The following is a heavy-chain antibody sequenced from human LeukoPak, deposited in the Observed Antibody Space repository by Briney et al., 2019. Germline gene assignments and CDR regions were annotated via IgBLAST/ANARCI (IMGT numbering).Heavy chain of an antibody. CDR1: GFTFSSYW. V-gene: IGHV3-7*01. CDR3: ARTLYSYGYRAIDYFDY. D-gene: IGHD5-18*01. J-gene: IGHJ4*02. CDR2: IKQDGSEK. Sequence: GGSLRLSCAASGFTFSSYWMSWVRQAPGKGLEWVANIKQDGSEKYYVDSVKGRFTISRDNAKNSLYLQMNSLRAEDTAVYYSARTLYSYGYRAIDYFDYWGQGTLVTVSS.